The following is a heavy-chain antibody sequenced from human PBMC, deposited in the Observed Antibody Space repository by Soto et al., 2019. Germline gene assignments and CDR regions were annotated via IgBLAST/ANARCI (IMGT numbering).Heavy chain of an antibody. D-gene: IGHD3-22*01. V-gene: IGHV1-69*13. J-gene: IGHJ4*02. CDR2: IIPIFGTA. CDR1: GGTFSSYA. CDR3: ARERGYYDSRGYFDY. Sequence: GASVKVSCKASGGTFSSYAISWVRQAPGQGLEWMGGIIPIFGTANYAQKFQGRVTITADESTSTAYMELSSLRSEDTAVYYCARERGYYDSRGYFDYWGQGTLVTVSS.